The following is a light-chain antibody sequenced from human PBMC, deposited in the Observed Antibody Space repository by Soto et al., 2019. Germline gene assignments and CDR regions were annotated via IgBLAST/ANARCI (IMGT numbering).Light chain of an antibody. CDR2: YIS. CDR1: QSAGNF. J-gene: IGKJ5*01. Sequence: EIVVTQSPGTLSLSPGETASLSCRASQSAGNFLAWYQQKPGQAPRLLIYYISTRATGIPARFSGSGSGTEFTLTINSLQSEDSAVYYCQQHNQWPITFGQGTRLEIK. V-gene: IGKV3D-15*01. CDR3: QQHNQWPIT.